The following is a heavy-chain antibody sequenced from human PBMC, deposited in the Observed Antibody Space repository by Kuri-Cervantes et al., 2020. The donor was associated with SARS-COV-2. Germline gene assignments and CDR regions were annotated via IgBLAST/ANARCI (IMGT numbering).Heavy chain of an antibody. CDR2: INPNSGGT. CDR3: ARGGDIVVVPAAPRMNY. Sequence: ASVKVSCKASGYTFTGYYMHWVRQAPGQGLEWMGWINPNSGGTNYAQKFQGRVTMTRDTSISTAYMELSRLRSDDTAVYYCARGGDIVVVPAAPRMNYWGQRTLVTVSS. J-gene: IGHJ4*02. CDR1: GYTFTGYY. D-gene: IGHD2-2*01. V-gene: IGHV1-2*02.